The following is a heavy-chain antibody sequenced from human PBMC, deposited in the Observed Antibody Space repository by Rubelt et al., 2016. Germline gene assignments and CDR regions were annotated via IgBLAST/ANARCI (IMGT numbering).Heavy chain of an antibody. CDR2: INTYNDKT. CDR3: ARGYFDSTGDFDY. V-gene: IGHV1-18*01. Sequence: QVHLVQSAIEVKKPGASVKISCKTSGYTFTTYGIIWVRRAPGQGLEWMGWINTYNDKTNYPQKSQGRGSMTTDSSTKTAYMELRSLRSDDTAVYYCARGYFDSTGDFDYWGQGTLVTVSS. J-gene: IGHJ4*02. D-gene: IGHD3-22*01. CDR1: GYTFTTYG.